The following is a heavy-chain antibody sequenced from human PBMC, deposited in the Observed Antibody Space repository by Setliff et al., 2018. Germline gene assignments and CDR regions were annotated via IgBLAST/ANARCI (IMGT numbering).Heavy chain of an antibody. CDR1: GDFISSGGYT. CDR3: ARASHSYGSPNWFDP. V-gene: IGHV4-31*03. Sequence: SETLSLTCNVSGDFISSGGYTWNWIRQHPEMGLEWIGYIFYSGNTFYNPSLQSRVTISVDTSKNQFSLKLTSLNAADSAVYYCARASHSYGSPNWFDPWGPGTLVTVSS. CDR2: IFYSGNT. J-gene: IGHJ5*02. D-gene: IGHD3-22*01.